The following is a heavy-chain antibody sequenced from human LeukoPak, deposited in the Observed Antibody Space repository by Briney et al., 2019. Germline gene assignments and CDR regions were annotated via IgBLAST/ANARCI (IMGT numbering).Heavy chain of an antibody. J-gene: IGHJ4*02. D-gene: IGHD6-19*01. CDR1: SGSISSGDYY. CDR3: ARTKYTSGWYVVRSGDPFDY. CDR2: ICYSGST. Sequence: SQTLSLTCTVSSGSISSGDYYWPWIRQPPGKGLEWIGYICYSGSTYYNPSLKSRVTISVDTSKNQFSLKLSSVTAADTAVYYCARTKYTSGWYVVRSGDPFDYWGQGTLVTVSS. V-gene: IGHV4-30-4*08.